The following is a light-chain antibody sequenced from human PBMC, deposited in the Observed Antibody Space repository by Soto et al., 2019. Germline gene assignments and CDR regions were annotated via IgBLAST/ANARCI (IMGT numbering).Light chain of an antibody. CDR3: QRYGSIPFT. Sequence: EIVLTQSPGTLSLSPGERATLSCRASQSVGSIYMAWYQQRPGQAPRPLIYGASSRATGIPDRFSGSGSGTDFTLTISRLEPEDFAVYYCQRYGSIPFTFGQGTKVEIK. CDR2: GAS. J-gene: IGKJ2*01. V-gene: IGKV3-20*01. CDR1: QSVGSIY.